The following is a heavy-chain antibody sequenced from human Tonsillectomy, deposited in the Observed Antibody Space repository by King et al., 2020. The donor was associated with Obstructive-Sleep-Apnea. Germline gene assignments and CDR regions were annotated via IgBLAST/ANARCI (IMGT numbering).Heavy chain of an antibody. CDR3: AGAFDWLFHY. D-gene: IGHD3-9*01. J-gene: IGHJ4*02. Sequence: CRFTISRDNAKNSLYLQMNSLRAEDTAAYHCAGAFDWLFHYWGQGTLVTVSS. V-gene: IGHV3-7*04.